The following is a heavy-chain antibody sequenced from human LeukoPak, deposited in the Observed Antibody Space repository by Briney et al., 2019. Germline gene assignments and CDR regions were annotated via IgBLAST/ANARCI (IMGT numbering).Heavy chain of an antibody. Sequence: VRSLRLSCVASGCTFINYGMHWVRQAPCKGLEGVAVISYDGSNKYYPDSAKGRFTISIDNSQSTLNLQMDSLRIEDTAGYYCAKVGFTGSYMYAFDMWGQGTMVTVSS. CDR3: AKVGFTGSYMYAFDM. V-gene: IGHV3-30*18. D-gene: IGHD1-26*01. CDR2: ISYDGSNK. J-gene: IGHJ3*02. CDR1: GCTFINYG.